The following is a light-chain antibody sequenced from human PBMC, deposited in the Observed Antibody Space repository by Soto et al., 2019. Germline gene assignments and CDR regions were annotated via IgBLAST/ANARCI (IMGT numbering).Light chain of an antibody. V-gene: IGKV1-5*02. CDR3: QQYSVYWT. Sequence: NQMTQSPSSLSASVVDRVTNIRRDSQSVSTRLAWYQQNPGKAPKVLIYDASSWAGGVPSRFTGSGSGTEFTLTINSLQPDDFATYYCQQYSVYWTFGQGTKVDIK. CDR1: QSVSTR. J-gene: IGKJ1*01. CDR2: DAS.